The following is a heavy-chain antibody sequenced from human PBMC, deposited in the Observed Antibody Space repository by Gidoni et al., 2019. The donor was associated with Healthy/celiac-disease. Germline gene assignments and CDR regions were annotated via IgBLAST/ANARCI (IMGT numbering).Heavy chain of an antibody. J-gene: IGHJ6*02. D-gene: IGHD3-9*01. Sequence: EVQLVESGGGLIQPGFTVSSNYMSWVRQAPGKGLEWVSVIFSGGSKYYADSVKGRFTISRDHSKNTLYLQMNSLRAEDTAVYYCARDLGGYYDILTGPKPNYYYYGMDVWGQGTTVTVSS. CDR1: FTVSSNY. V-gene: IGHV3-53*01. CDR2: IFSGGSK. CDR3: ARDLGGYYDILTGPKPNYYYYGMDV.